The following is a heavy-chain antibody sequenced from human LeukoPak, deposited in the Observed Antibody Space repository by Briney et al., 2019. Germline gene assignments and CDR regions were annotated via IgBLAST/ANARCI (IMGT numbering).Heavy chain of an antibody. J-gene: IGHJ5*02. CDR3: ARASMIVENWFDP. CDR1: GGSISSGGYS. Sequence: SQTLSLTCAVSGGSISSGGYSWSWIRQPPGKGLEWIGYIYHSGSTYYNPSLKSRVTISVDRSKNQFSLKLSSVTAADTAVYYCARASMIVENWFDPWGQGTLVTVSS. D-gene: IGHD3-22*01. CDR2: IYHSGST. V-gene: IGHV4-30-2*01.